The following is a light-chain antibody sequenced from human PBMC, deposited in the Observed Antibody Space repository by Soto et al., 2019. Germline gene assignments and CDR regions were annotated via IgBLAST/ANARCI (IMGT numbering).Light chain of an antibody. V-gene: IGKV2-28*01. CDR3: QQYYSFPWT. Sequence: DIVMTQSPLSLPLTPGEPPSISCRSSQSLLHSNGFHYLAWYLXKPGESPQLXVYLGSNRASGVPDRFSGSGSGTDVTLTISCLQPEDGATYYCQQYYSFPWTFGQGTKV. J-gene: IGKJ1*01. CDR1: QSLLHSNGFHY. CDR2: LGS.